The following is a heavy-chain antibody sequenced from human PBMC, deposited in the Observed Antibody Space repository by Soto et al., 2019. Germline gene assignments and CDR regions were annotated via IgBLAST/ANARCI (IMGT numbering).Heavy chain of an antibody. V-gene: IGHV6-1*01. D-gene: IGHD3-3*01. CDR1: GDSVSSNSAA. Sequence: SQTLSLTCAISGDSVSSNSAAWNWIRQSPSRGLEWLGRTYYRSKWYNDYAVSVKSRITINPDTSKNQFSLQLNSVTPEDTAVYYCARGVLLEYDFWSGYERLRYGMDVWGQGTTVTVSS. CDR3: ARGVLLEYDFWSGYERLRYGMDV. J-gene: IGHJ6*02. CDR2: TYYRSKWYN.